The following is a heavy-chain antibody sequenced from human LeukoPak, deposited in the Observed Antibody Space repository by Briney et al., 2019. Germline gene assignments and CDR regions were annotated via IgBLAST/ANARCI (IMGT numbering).Heavy chain of an antibody. J-gene: IGHJ4*02. CDR1: GFTFSSYA. D-gene: IGHD3-3*01. CDR3: ARVGIPTFGVPRYFFDS. Sequence: GGSLRLSCAASGFTFSSYAMHWVRQAPGKGLEWVAVISYDGSNKYYADSAKGRFTISRDNSKNTLYLQMNSLRAEDTAVYYCARVGIPTFGVPRYFFDSWGQGTLVTVSS. CDR2: ISYDGSNK. V-gene: IGHV3-30-3*01.